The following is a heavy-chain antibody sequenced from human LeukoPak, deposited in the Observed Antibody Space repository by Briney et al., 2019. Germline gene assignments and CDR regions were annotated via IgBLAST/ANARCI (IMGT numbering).Heavy chain of an antibody. V-gene: IGHV3-66*02. CDR1: GFTVITNY. CDR3: AKCSTGAGSFYYHYYMDV. CDR2: IYSGGTT. J-gene: IGHJ6*03. Sequence: GGSLRLSWEASGFTVITNYMSWVRQAPGKGLEWVSVIYSGGTTYYADSVKGRFTISRDTSKNTVYLQMNSLRAEDKAVYYCAKCSTGAGSFYYHYYMDVWGKGTTVTVSS. D-gene: IGHD2-8*01.